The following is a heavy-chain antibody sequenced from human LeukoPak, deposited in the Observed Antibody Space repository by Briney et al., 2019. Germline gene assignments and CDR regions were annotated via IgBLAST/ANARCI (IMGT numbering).Heavy chain of an antibody. CDR3: ARGGNYWPQWWFDP. J-gene: IGHJ5*02. CDR1: GGSISSYY. CDR2: IYYTGST. D-gene: IGHD1-26*01. V-gene: IGHV4-59*01. Sequence: SETLSLTCTVSGGSISSYYWSWIRQPPGKGLEWIGYIYYTGSTSYNPSPKSRVTMSLDASKNQFSLELNSVTPADTAVYYCARGGNYWPQWWFDPWGRGTLVSVSS.